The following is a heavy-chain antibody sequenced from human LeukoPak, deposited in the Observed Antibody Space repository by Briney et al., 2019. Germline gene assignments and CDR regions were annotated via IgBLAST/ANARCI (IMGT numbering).Heavy chain of an antibody. V-gene: IGHV3-21*01. J-gene: IGHJ3*02. Sequence: SGGSLRLSCAASGFTFSSYSMNWVRQAPGKGLEWVSSISSSSSYIYYADSVKGRFTISRDNAKNSLYLQMNSLRAEDTAVYYCAREIATYDSRTITDAFDIWGRGTMVTVSS. CDR1: GFTFSSYS. CDR2: ISSSSSYI. CDR3: AREIATYDSRTITDAFDI. D-gene: IGHD3-22*01.